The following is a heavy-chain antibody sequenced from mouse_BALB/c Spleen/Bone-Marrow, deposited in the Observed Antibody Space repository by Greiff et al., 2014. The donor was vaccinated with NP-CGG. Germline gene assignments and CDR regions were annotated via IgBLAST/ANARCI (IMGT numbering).Heavy chain of an antibody. V-gene: IGHV5-6-5*01. CDR3: ARGGGYYYAMDY. Sequence: EVMLVESGGGLVKPGGSLKLSCAASGFTFSSYAMSWVRQTPEKRLEWVASISSGGSTYYPYSVKGRFTISRDNARNILYLQMSSLRSEDTAMYYCARGGGYYYAMDYWGQGTSVTVSS. CDR2: ISSGGST. J-gene: IGHJ4*01. CDR1: GFTFSSYA.